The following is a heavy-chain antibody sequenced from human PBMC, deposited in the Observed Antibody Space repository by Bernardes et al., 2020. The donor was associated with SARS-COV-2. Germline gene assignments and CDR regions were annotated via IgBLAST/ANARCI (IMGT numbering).Heavy chain of an antibody. CDR3: AKAGLATYYDILTGYYYPPGDYYYYYGMDV. CDR2: ISYDGSNK. Sequence: GGSLRLSCAASGFTFSIYGMHWVRQAPGKGLEWVAVISYDGSNKYYADSVKGRFTISRDNSKNTLYLQMNSLRAEDTAVYYCAKAGLATYYDILTGYYYPPGDYYYYYGMDVWGQGTTVTVSS. D-gene: IGHD3-9*01. CDR1: GFTFSIYG. V-gene: IGHV3-30*18. J-gene: IGHJ6*02.